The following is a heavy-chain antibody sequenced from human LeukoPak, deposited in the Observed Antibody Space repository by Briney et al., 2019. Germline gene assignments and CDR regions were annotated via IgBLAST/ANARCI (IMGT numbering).Heavy chain of an antibody. J-gene: IGHJ4*02. D-gene: IGHD2-21*02. Sequence: SETLSLTCAVFGGSFSGYYWSWIRQPPGKGLEWIGEINHSGSTNYNPSLKSRVTISVDTSKNQFSLKLSSVTAADTAVYYCARARGDSFPFDYWGQGTLVTVSS. CDR1: GGSFSGYY. V-gene: IGHV4-34*01. CDR3: ARARGDSFPFDY. CDR2: INHSGST.